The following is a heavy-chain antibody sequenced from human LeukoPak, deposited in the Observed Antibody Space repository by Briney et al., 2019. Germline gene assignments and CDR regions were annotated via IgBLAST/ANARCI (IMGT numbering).Heavy chain of an antibody. CDR1: GYTFTSYY. V-gene: IGHV1-46*01. CDR3: ARGGSSTSLPPGDYYYYMDV. J-gene: IGHJ6*03. D-gene: IGHD2-2*01. CDR2: INPSGGST. Sequence: ASVKVSCKASGYTFTSYYMHWVRQAPGQGLECMGIINPSGGSTSYAQKFQGRVTMTRDTSTSTVYMELSSLRSEDTAVYYCARGGSSTSLPPGDYYYYMDVWGKGTTVTISS.